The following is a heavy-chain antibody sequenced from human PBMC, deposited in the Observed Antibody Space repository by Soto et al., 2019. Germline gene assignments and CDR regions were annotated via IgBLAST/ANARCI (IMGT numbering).Heavy chain of an antibody. Sequence: SETLSLTCTVSGGSVSSGSYYWSWIRQPPGKGLEWIGYIYYSGSTNYNPSLKSRVTISVDTSKNQFSLKLSSVTAADTAVYYCARDRLQGYYPDYRGQGTLVTVS. CDR3: ARDRLQGYYPDY. J-gene: IGHJ4*02. CDR2: IYYSGST. CDR1: GGSVSSGSYY. D-gene: IGHD2-15*01. V-gene: IGHV4-61*01.